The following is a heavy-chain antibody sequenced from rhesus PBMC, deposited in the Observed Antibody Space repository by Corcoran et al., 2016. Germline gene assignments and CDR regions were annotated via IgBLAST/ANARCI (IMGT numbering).Heavy chain of an antibody. CDR3: RTAAATFDS. CDR2: IRDKSSNYET. J-gene: IGHJ4*01. CDR1: GFMFSRSS. Sequence: EVQLVESGGGLVQPGGSLRLSCAASGFMFSRSSIHWVRQASGKGLEWVGRIRDKSSNYETGYAASVKGRCTIAREDSKNTAYLQMNGLKTEDTAVYDCRTAAATFDSWGQGILVTVSS. D-gene: IGHD6-25*01. V-gene: IGHV3-118*01.